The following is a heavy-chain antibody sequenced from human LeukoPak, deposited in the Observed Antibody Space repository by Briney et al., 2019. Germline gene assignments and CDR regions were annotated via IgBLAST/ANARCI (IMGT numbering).Heavy chain of an antibody. V-gene: IGHV3-66*01. D-gene: IGHD3-16*01. J-gene: IGHJ4*02. CDR3: ARASWVSTADAVR. Sequence: GGSLRLSCAASGFTVSSNYMSWVRQAPGKGLEWVSVIYSGGSTYYADSVKGRFTISRDNSKNTLYLQMNSLRVEDTAVYYCARASWVSTADAVRWGQGTVVTVSS. CDR2: IYSGGST. CDR1: GFTVSSNY.